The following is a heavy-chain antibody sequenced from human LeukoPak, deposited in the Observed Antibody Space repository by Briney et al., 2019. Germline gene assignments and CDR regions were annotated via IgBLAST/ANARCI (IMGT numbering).Heavy chain of an antibody. J-gene: IGHJ6*03. V-gene: IGHV1-2*02. Sequence: GASVKVSCKASGYSFTDYYMHWVRHAPGQGLGSMGWINPDSGVTNNTQKFQGRVTMTRETAISTANMELSRPRSDDAAVYYCARGGHYYSYSMDVWGKGTTVTVS. CDR1: GYSFTDYY. CDR3: ARGGHYYSYSMDV. CDR2: INPDSGVT.